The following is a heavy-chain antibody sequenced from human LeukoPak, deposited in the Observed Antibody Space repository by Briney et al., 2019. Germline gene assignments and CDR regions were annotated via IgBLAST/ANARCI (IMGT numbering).Heavy chain of an antibody. D-gene: IGHD1-26*01. CDR1: GFSFSNSG. Sequence: QPGGSLRLSCAASGFSFSNSGMHWVRQAPGKGLEWVAFISYDGSNKYYADSVKGRFTISRDSSKNTLYLQMNSLRTEDTALYYCAKLSRPGPVGYWGQGTLVTVSS. V-gene: IGHV3-30*02. CDR3: AKLSRPGPVGY. J-gene: IGHJ4*02. CDR2: ISYDGSNK.